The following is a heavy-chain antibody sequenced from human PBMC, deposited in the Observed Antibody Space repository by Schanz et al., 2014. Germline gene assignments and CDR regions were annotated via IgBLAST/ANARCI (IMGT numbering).Heavy chain of an antibody. CDR2: ISAYNGNT. CDR3: ARVQDDILTGSEYYYGMDV. D-gene: IGHD3-9*01. Sequence: VQLEQSGAEVKKPGSSVKVSCKASGGTFSSYGINWVRQAPGQGLEWMGWISAYNGNTNYAQKLQGRVTMTTDTSTSTAYMELRSLRSDDTAVYYCARVQDDILTGSEYYYGMDVWGQGTTVTVSS. V-gene: IGHV1-18*01. CDR1: GGTFSSYG. J-gene: IGHJ6*02.